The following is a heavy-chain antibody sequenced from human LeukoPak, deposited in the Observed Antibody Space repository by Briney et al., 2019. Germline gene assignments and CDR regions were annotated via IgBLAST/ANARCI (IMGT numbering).Heavy chain of an antibody. CDR2: ISGSGGST. J-gene: IGHJ5*02. CDR3: AKLVTNYYGSGSPNWFDP. D-gene: IGHD3-10*01. CDR1: GFTFSSYA. V-gene: IGHV3-23*01. Sequence: GGSLRLSCAASGFTFSSYAMSWVRQAPGKGLEWVSAISGSGGSTYYADSVKGRFTISRDNSKNTLYLQMNSLRAEDTAVYYCAKLVTNYYGSGSPNWFDPWGQGTLVTVSS.